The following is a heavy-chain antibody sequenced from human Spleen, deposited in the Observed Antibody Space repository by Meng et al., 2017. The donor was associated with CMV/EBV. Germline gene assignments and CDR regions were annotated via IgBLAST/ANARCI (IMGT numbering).Heavy chain of an antibody. J-gene: IGHJ5*02. CDR3: AREIAFSGASWFDP. CDR1: GGSISSGGYY. CDR2: IYYSGST. D-gene: IGHD1-26*01. Sequence: SETLSLTCTVSGGSISSGGYYWSWIRQPPGKGLEWIGYIYYSGSTYYNPSLKSRVTISVDTSKNQFSLKLSSVTAADTAVYYCAREIAFSGASWFDPWGQGTLVTVSS. V-gene: IGHV4-31*03.